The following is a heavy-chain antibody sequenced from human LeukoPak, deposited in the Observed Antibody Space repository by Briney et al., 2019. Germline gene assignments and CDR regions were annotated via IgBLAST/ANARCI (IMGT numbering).Heavy chain of an antibody. J-gene: IGHJ4*02. CDR2: ISYDGSNK. Sequence: PGGSLRLSCAASGFTFSSYAMHWVRQAPGKGLEWVAVISYDGSNKYYADSVKGRFTISRDNSKNTLYLQMNSLRAEDTAMYYCARGAKHYYDSSGLDYWGQGTLVTVSS. CDR3: ARGAKHYYDSSGLDY. CDR1: GFTFSSYA. V-gene: IGHV3-30-3*01. D-gene: IGHD3-22*01.